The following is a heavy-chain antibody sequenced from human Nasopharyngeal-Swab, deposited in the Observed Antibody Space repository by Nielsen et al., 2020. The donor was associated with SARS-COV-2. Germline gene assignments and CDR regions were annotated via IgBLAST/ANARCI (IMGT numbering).Heavy chain of an antibody. CDR3: ARTEDYYGSGSYLNYFDY. Sequence: ASVKVSCKASGYTFTSYGISWVRQPLGQGLEWMGWISAYNGNTNYAQKLQGRVTMTTDTSTSTAYMELRSMRSDDTAVYYCARTEDYYGSGSYLNYFDYWGQGTLVTVSS. CDR2: ISAYNGNT. CDR1: GYTFTSYG. V-gene: IGHV1-18*01. D-gene: IGHD3-10*01. J-gene: IGHJ4*02.